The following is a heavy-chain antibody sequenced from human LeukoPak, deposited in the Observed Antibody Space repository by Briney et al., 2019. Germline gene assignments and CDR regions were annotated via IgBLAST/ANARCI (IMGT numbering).Heavy chain of an antibody. D-gene: IGHD5-12*01. J-gene: IGHJ5*02. CDR1: GYTFTGYY. Sequence: ASVKVSCKASGYTFTGYYMHWVRHATGQGLEWMGWINPNSGGTNYAQKFQGKVTVTRDTSISTAYMELSRLRSDDTAVYYCARDRSSIRGYDLGGYNWFDPWGQGTLVTVSS. CDR2: INPNSGGT. CDR3: ARDRSSIRGYDLGGYNWFDP. V-gene: IGHV1-2*02.